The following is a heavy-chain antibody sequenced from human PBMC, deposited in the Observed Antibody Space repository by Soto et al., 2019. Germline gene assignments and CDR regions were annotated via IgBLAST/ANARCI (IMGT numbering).Heavy chain of an antibody. CDR2: INHSGST. V-gene: IGHV4-34*01. D-gene: IGHD3-10*01. CDR1: GGSFSGYY. Sequence: PSETLSLTCAVYGGSFSGYYWSWIRQPPGKGLEWIGEINHSGSTNYNPSLKSRVTISVDTSKNQFSLKLSSVTAADTAVYYCARDEMIRHSRYYGSGSNPGRKNWFDPWGQGTLVTVSS. CDR3: ARDEMIRHSRYYGSGSNPGRKNWFDP. J-gene: IGHJ5*02.